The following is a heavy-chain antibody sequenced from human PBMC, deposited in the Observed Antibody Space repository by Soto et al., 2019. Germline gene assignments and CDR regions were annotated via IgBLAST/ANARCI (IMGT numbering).Heavy chain of an antibody. CDR2: ISGGGGNT. CDR3: AKCFIVAVAVVRPDDAFDV. J-gene: IGHJ3*01. CDR1: GFTFGNYG. V-gene: IGHV3-23*01. Sequence: DVQLLESGGGLVQPGGSLRLSCATSGFTFGNYGMNWVRQAPGKGVEWVSGISGGGGNTYYADSVKDRFTISRDPSKNQVFLEMNSLGAEDTAVYYCAKCFIVAVAVVRPDDAFDVWGQGTLVTVSS. D-gene: IGHD2-21*02.